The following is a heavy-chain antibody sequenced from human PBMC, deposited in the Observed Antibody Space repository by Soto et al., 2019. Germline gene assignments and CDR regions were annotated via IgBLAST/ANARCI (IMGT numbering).Heavy chain of an antibody. Sequence: QVQLVESGGGVVQPGRSLRLSCAASGFTFSSYGMHWVRQAPGKGLEWVAVIWYDGSNKYYADSVKGRFTISRDNSKNTLYLQMNSLRAEDTAVYYCARDHVGYSSGWWYGMDVWGQGTTVTVSS. CDR2: IWYDGSNK. J-gene: IGHJ6*02. V-gene: IGHV3-33*01. CDR3: ARDHVGYSSGWWYGMDV. CDR1: GFTFSSYG. D-gene: IGHD6-19*01.